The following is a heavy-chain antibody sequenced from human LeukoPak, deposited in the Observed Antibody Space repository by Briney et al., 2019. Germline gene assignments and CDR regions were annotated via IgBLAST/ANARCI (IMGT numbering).Heavy chain of an antibody. CDR2: ISGSGSST. Sequence: GGSLRLSCAASRFTFSSSAMSWVRQAPGKGLEWVSGISGSGSSTDYADSVKGRFTISRDNSKNTLYLQMNSLRAADTAVYYCATDSSSWFFDYWGQGTLVTVSS. D-gene: IGHD6-13*01. CDR1: RFTFSSSA. CDR3: ATDSSSWFFDY. V-gene: IGHV3-23*01. J-gene: IGHJ4*02.